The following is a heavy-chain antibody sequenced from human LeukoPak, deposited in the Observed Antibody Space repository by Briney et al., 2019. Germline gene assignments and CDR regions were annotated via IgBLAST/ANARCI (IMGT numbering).Heavy chain of an antibody. Sequence: GGSLRLSCAASGFTFSNYAMHWVRQAPGKGLEWVAVISYDGSNKYYADSVKGRFTISRDNSKNTLYLQMNSLRAEDTAVYYCARDSYGMDVWGQGTTVTVSS. CDR2: ISYDGSNK. J-gene: IGHJ6*02. V-gene: IGHV3-30-3*01. CDR1: GFTFSNYA. CDR3: ARDSYGMDV.